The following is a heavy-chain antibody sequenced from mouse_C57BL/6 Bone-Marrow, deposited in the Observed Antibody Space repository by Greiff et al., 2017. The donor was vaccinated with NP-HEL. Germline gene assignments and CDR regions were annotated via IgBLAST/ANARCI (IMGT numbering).Heavy chain of an antibody. D-gene: IGHD1-2*01. J-gene: IGHJ3*01. CDR2: ISSDSSTI. V-gene: IGHV5-17*01. Sequence: EVQLVESGGGLVKPGGSMKLSCAASGFTFSDYGMHWVRQAPEKGLEWVAYISSDSSTIYYADTLKGRFIISRDNAKNTLFLQMTSLESEDTAMYYCSRPAGEAWLAYWGQGTLVTVSA. CDR1: GFTFSDYG. CDR3: SRPAGEAWLAY.